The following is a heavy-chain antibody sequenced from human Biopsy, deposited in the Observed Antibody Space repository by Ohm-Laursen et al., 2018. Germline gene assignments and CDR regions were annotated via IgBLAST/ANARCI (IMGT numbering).Heavy chain of an antibody. CDR2: IYNTETT. J-gene: IGHJ5*02. V-gene: IGHV4-39*01. CDR1: GGSISSSTTYY. Sequence: GTLSLTCTVSGGSISSSTTYYWAWLRQPPGKGLEWIGSIYNTETTFYNPSLKSQVTISVDTSTNQFSLKVSSVTAADTALYFCARHPTGFWFDPWGHGTLVTVSS. CDR3: ARHPTGFWFDP.